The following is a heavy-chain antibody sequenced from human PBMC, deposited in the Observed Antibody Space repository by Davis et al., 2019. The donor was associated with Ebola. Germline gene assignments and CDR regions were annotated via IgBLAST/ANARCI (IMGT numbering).Heavy chain of an antibody. D-gene: IGHD6-13*01. CDR3: ARPHSAATQYGMDV. J-gene: IGHJ6*02. Sequence: GESLKISCAASGFTFSPYSMSWVRQAPGKGLEWISYISGASETIYYADSVKGRFTISSDNSKNTLYLQMNSLRAEDTAVYYCARPHSAATQYGMDVWGQGTTVTVSS. CDR2: ISGASETI. V-gene: IGHV3-48*04. CDR1: GFTFSPYS.